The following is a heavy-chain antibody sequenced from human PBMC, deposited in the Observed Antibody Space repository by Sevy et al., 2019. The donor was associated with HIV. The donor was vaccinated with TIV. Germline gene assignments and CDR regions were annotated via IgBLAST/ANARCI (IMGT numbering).Heavy chain of an antibody. CDR2: VYNRGRS. J-gene: IGHJ4*02. V-gene: IGHV4-59*12. CDR1: GASIKGYY. CDR3: AREKGGSDGFFFDY. D-gene: IGHD6-19*01. Sequence: SETLSLTCTVSGASIKGYYWSWIRQPPGKGLEWIGYVYNRGRSAYNSYLESRLTTSIDTSKNQFSLNLSSVTAADTAIYYCAREKGGSDGFFFDYRGPGMLVTVSS.